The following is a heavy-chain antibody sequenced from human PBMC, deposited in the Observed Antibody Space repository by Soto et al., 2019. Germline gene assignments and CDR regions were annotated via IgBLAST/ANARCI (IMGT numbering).Heavy chain of an antibody. CDR3: ASREQTESDDY. CDR1: GGTFSNYA. Sequence: SVKVSCKTSGGTFSNYAFTWVRQAPGQGLEWMGGIIPIFDTANYAQKFQGRVTITADESTSTAYMELSSLRSEDTAVYYCASREQTESDDYWGQGTLVTVSS. V-gene: IGHV1-69*13. CDR2: IIPIFDTA. J-gene: IGHJ4*02.